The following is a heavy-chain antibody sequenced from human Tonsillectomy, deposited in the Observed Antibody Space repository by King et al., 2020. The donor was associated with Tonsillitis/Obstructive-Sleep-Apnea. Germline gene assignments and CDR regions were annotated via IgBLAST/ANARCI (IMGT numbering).Heavy chain of an antibody. CDR2: INHSGST. D-gene: IGHD1-14*01. J-gene: IGHJ6*03. Sequence: VQLQQWGAGLLKPSETLSLTCAVYGGSFSGYYWSWIRQPPGKGLEWIGEINHSGSTNYIPSLKSRVTISVDTSKNQLSLKLSSVTAADTTVYYCARGAIPPPRHDSLGPNHLSGYYYMDVWGKGTTVTVSS. CDR3: ARGAIPPPRHDSLGPNHLSGYYYMDV. V-gene: IGHV4-34*01. CDR1: GGSFSGYY.